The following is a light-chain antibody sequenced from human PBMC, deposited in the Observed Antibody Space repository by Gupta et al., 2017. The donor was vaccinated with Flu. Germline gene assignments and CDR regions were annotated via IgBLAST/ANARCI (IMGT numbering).Light chain of an antibody. V-gene: IGKV3-11*01. Sequence: PAPLSLSPGERATLSCRASQSVSSYLAWYQQKPGQAPRLLIYDASNRATGIPARFSGSGSGTDFTLTISSLEPEDFAVYYCQQRSNWPPLFGPGTKVDIK. CDR2: DAS. CDR3: QQRSNWPPL. J-gene: IGKJ3*01. CDR1: QSVSSY.